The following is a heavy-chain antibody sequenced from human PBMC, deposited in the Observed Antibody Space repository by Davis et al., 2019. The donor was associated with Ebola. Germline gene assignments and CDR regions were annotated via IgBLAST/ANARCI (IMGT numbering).Heavy chain of an antibody. Sequence: MPSETLSLTCAAYGGSFSGYYWSWIRQPPGKELQWIGYICYRRSSNYSPSLKSRVSISLVTSKNQFSLRVTSVTAADTAAYYCARVPYGDYGGFSYHAMDVWGQGTTVTVSS. CDR1: GGSFSGYY. D-gene: IGHD4-17*01. J-gene: IGHJ6*02. V-gene: IGHV4-59*12. CDR3: ARVPYGDYGGFSYHAMDV. CDR2: ICYRRSS.